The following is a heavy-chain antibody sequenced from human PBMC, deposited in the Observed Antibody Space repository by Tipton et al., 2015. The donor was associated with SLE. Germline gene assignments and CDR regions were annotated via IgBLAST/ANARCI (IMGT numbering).Heavy chain of an antibody. D-gene: IGHD5-24*01. J-gene: IGHJ3*02. CDR1: GGSINDYY. V-gene: IGHV4-59*01. Sequence: TLSLTCIVSGGSINDYYWGWIRQSPGKGLEWIASIYDSGSNYNPSLKNRVTISLNTSKSQFSLRLTPVTAADTAVYYCARVGLITPDAFDIWGEGTMVTVSS. CDR3: ARVGLITPDAFDI. CDR2: IYDSGS.